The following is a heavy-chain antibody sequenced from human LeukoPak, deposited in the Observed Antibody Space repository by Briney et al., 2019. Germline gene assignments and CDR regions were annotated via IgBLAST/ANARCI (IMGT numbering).Heavy chain of an antibody. CDR1: GGPFSSYA. D-gene: IGHD5-12*01. CDR2: IIPILGIA. J-gene: IGHJ4*02. CDR3: ASFSGYALDY. Sequence: SCAASGGPFSSYAISWVRQAPGQGLEWMGRIIPILGIANYAQKFQGRVTITADKSTSTAYMELSSLRSEDTAVYYCASFSGYALDYWGQGTLVTVSS. V-gene: IGHV1-69*04.